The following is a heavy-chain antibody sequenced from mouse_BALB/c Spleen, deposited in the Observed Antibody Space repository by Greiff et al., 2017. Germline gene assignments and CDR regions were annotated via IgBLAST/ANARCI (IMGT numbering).Heavy chain of an antibody. CDR1: GYTFTDYA. CDR2: ISTYNGNT. V-gene: IGHV1-67*01. CDR3: ASAAYDGLYEGYFDV. D-gene: IGHD2-3*01. Sequence: QVQLQQPGPEVVRPGVSVKISCKGSGYTFTDYAMHWVKQSHAKSLEWIGVISTYNGNTNYNQKFKGKATMTVDKSSSTAYMELARLTSEDSAIYYCASAAYDGLYEGYFDVWGAGTTVTVSS. J-gene: IGHJ1*01.